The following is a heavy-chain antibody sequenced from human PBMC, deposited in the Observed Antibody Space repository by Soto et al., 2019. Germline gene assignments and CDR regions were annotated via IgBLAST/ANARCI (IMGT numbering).Heavy chain of an antibody. V-gene: IGHV3-23*01. Sequence: PGGSLRLSCAASGFSFSSYAMSWVRQAPGEGLEWVSAISGSGGSTYYADSVKGRFTISRDNSKNTLYLQMNSLRAEDTAVYYCAKCITIFGVVMTDYYYGMDVWGQGTTVTVSS. J-gene: IGHJ6*02. CDR3: AKCITIFGVVMTDYYYGMDV. D-gene: IGHD3-3*01. CDR2: ISGSGGST. CDR1: GFSFSSYA.